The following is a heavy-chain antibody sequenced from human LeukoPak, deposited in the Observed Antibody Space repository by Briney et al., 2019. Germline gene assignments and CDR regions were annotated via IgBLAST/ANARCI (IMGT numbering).Heavy chain of an antibody. CDR2: IIPIFGTA. CDR3: ARSDYSNYKYYYYYGMDV. J-gene: IGHJ6*02. CDR1: GYTFTSYD. V-gene: IGHV1-69*13. Sequence: SVKVSCKASGYTFTSYDFNWVRQAPGQGLEWMGGIIPIFGTANYAQKFQGRVTITADESTSTAYMELSSLRSEDTAVYYCARSDYSNYKYYYYYGMDVWGQGTTVTVSS. D-gene: IGHD4-11*01.